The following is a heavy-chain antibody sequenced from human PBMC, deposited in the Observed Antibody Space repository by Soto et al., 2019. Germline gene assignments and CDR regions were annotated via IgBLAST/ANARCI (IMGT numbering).Heavy chain of an antibody. CDR2: INIEGTSA. V-gene: IGHV3-74*01. Sequence: EVQVVESGGGLVQPGGSLRLSCAASGFTFSRYWMHWVRQVPGKGLVWVSRINIEGTSATYADSVKGRFTISRDNARNTLFLQMNSLRAEDSAVYYCAAGLLPLISGTTLNPWGQGTLVIVSS. CDR3: AAGLLPLISGTTLNP. J-gene: IGHJ5*02. CDR1: GFTFSRYW. D-gene: IGHD1-7*01.